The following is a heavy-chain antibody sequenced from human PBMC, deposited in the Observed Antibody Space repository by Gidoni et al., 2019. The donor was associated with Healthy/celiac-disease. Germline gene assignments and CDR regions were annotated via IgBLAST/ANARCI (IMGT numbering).Heavy chain of an antibody. V-gene: IGHV3-23*04. Sequence: EVQLVESGGGLGQPVGSLRLSCSASGFTFSSYAMSWVRQAPGKGLAWVSAISGSGGSTYYADSVKGRFTISRDNSKNTLYLQMNSLRAEDTAVYYCAKEPITMIGAFDIWGQGTMVTVSS. CDR2: ISGSGGST. CDR1: GFTFSSYA. D-gene: IGHD3-10*02. J-gene: IGHJ3*02. CDR3: AKEPITMIGAFDI.